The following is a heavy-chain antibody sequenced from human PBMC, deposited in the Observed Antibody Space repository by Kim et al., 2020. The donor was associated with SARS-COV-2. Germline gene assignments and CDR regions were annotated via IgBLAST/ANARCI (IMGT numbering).Heavy chain of an antibody. CDR2: ISGSGGST. J-gene: IGHJ6*02. V-gene: IGHV3-23*01. CDR1: GFTFSSYA. CDR3: ARHLTYYDFWSGYYTGRDYYYYGMDV. Sequence: GGSLRLSCAASGFTFSSYAMSWVRQAPGKGLEWVSAISGSGGSTYYADSVKGRFTISRDNSKNTLYLQMNSLRAEDTAVYYCARHLTYYDFWSGYYTGRDYYYYGMDVWGQGTTVTVSS. D-gene: IGHD3-3*01.